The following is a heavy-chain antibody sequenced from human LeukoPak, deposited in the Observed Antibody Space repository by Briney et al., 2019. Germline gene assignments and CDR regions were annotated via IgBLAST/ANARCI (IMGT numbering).Heavy chain of an antibody. CDR1: GGSISGDY. CDR2: IYYTGSN. V-gene: IGHV4-59*08. CDR3: TRLIYYYDSSAYYYIDY. D-gene: IGHD3-22*01. Sequence: LETLSLTCTVSGGSISGDYWSWIRPPPRKGLEWIGYIYYTGSNNYNPSLESRVTVSVDTSKNPFSLTLTSVSAADTPVYYSTRLIYYYDSSAYYYIDYWGQGTLVTVSS. J-gene: IGHJ4*02.